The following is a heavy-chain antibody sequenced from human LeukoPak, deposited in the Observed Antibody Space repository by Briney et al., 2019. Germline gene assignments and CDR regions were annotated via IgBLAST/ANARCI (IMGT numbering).Heavy chain of an antibody. CDR1: GFTFSSYG. CDR2: IRYDGSNK. J-gene: IGHJ3*02. CDR3: AKDSGILPRGLANDAFDI. V-gene: IGHV3-30*02. Sequence: GGSLRLSCAASGFTFSSYGMHWVRQAPGKGLEWVAFIRYDGSNKYYADSVKGRFTISRDNSKNTLYLQMNSLRAEDTAVYYCAKDSGILPRGLANDAFDIWGQGTMVTVSS. D-gene: IGHD2-15*01.